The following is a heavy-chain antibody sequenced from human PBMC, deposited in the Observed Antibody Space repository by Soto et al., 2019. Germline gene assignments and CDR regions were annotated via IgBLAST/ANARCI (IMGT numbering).Heavy chain of an antibody. CDR2: ISGSGGST. Sequence: GGSLRLSCAASGFTFSSYAMSWVRQAPGKGLEWVSAISGSGGSTYYADSVKGRFTISRDNSKNTLYLQMNSLRAEDTVVYYCAKDLYGDYGGGGFDYWGQGTLVTVSS. J-gene: IGHJ4*02. V-gene: IGHV3-23*01. CDR1: GFTFSSYA. CDR3: AKDLYGDYGGGGFDY. D-gene: IGHD4-17*01.